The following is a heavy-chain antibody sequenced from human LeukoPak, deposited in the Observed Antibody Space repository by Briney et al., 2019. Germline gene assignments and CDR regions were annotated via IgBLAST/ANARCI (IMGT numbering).Heavy chain of an antibody. D-gene: IGHD3-22*01. CDR2: IYYSGST. J-gene: IGHJ6*02. V-gene: IGHV4-31*03. CDR3: ARHSSGYVYGMDV. Sequence: SETLSLTCTVSGGSISSGGYYWSWIRQHPGKGLEWIGYIYYSGSTYYNPSLKSRVTISVDTSKNQFSLKLNSVTAADTAVYYCARHSSGYVYGMDVWGQGTTVTVSS. CDR1: GGSISSGGYY.